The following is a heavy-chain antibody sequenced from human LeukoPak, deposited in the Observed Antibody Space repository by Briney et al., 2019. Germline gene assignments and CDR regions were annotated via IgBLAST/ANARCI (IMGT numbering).Heavy chain of an antibody. V-gene: IGHV3-7*01. J-gene: IGHJ1*01. CDR3: AGDAGWGYYDL. CDR2: INKEGNRK. D-gene: IGHD3-22*01. Sequence: PGGSLRLSCAASGFPLSYSWMTWVRQAPGGGLEWVANINKEGNRKNYVDSVKGRFAISRDNANNSMLLQMTSLRAEDASVYFCAGDAGWGYYDLWGQGTPVTVSS. CDR1: GFPLSYSW.